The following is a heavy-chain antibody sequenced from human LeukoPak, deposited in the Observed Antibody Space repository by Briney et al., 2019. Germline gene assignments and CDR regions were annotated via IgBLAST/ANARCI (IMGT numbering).Heavy chain of an antibody. CDR3: ARAKVVAATDDAFDI. CDR2: ISSSSSYI. J-gene: IGHJ3*02. Sequence: PGGSLRLSCAASGSTFSYYSMNWVRQAPGKGLEWVSSISSSSSYIYYADSVRGRFTISRDNAKNSLYLQMNSLRADDTAVYYCARAKVVAATDDAFDIWGQGTMVTVSS. CDR1: GSTFSYYS. D-gene: IGHD2-15*01. V-gene: IGHV3-21*01.